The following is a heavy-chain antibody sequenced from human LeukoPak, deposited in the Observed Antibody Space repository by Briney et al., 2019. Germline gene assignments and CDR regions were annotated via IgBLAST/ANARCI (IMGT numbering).Heavy chain of an antibody. J-gene: IGHJ4*02. Sequence: SVKVSCKASGGTFSSYAISWVRQAPGQGLDWMGRIIPILGIANYAQKFQGRVTITADKSTSTAYMELSSLRSEDTAVYYCARGVDSSGYYYPSWGQGTLVTVSS. D-gene: IGHD3-22*01. CDR3: ARGVDSSGYYYPS. CDR2: IIPILGIA. V-gene: IGHV1-69*04. CDR1: GGTFSSYA.